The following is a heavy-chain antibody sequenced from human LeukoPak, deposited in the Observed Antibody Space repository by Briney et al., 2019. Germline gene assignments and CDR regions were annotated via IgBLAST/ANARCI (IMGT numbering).Heavy chain of an antibody. V-gene: IGHV1-69*13. CDR2: IIPIFGTA. CDR3: ATQPGYCSSTSCYRTTFWFDP. J-gene: IGHJ5*02. D-gene: IGHD2-2*01. Sequence: SVKVSCKASGGTFSSYAISWVRQAPGQGLEWMGGIIPIFGTANYAQKFQGRVTITADESTSTAYMELSSLRSEDTAVYYCATQPGYCSSTSCYRTTFWFDPWGQGTLVTVSS. CDR1: GGTFSSYA.